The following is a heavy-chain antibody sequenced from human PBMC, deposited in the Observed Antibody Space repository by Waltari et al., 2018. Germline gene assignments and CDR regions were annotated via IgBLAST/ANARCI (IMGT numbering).Heavy chain of an antibody. J-gene: IGHJ5*02. CDR2: IYTRGST. Sequence: QVQLQESGPGLVKPSQTLSLTCTVSGGSISSGSYYWSWIRQPAGKGLEWIGYIYTRGSTNYNPALKSGVTISVDTSKNQFSLKLSSVTAADTAVYYCAKNALRAAAGTSWFDPWGQGTLVTVSS. CDR3: AKNALRAAAGTSWFDP. CDR1: GGSISSGSYY. V-gene: IGHV4-61*09. D-gene: IGHD6-13*01.